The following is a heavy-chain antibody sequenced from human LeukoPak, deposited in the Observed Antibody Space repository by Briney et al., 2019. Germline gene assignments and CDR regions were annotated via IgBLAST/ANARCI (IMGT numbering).Heavy chain of an antibody. V-gene: IGHV1-46*01. D-gene: IGHD5-18*01. CDR1: GYTLTSYY. CDR2: INPSGGST. CDR3: ARESREGYSYGSYYYYYGMDV. J-gene: IGHJ6*02. Sequence: ASVKVSCKASGYTLTSYYMHWVRQAPGQGLEWMGIINPSGGSTSYAQKFQGRVTMTRDTSTSTVYMELSSLRSEDTAVYYCARESREGYSYGSYYYYYGMDVWGQGTTVTVSS.